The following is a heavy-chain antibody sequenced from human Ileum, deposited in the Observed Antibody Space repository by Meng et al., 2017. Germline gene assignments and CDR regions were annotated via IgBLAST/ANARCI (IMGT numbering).Heavy chain of an antibody. CDR1: GYSVISYA. Sequence: QVQEVELGAEVETPGPSGEVFCKACGYSVISYALNWVQQVPGPGVEWLGWIHTHTGNPTSAQCLTGRFGSSLDTSVSTEYLQIRSIRAEDTAVYYCAREDHFWSGYFDYWGQGTLVTVSS. CDR3: AREDHFWSGYFDY. CDR2: IHTHTGNP. D-gene: IGHD3-3*02. V-gene: IGHV7-4-1*02. J-gene: IGHJ4*02.